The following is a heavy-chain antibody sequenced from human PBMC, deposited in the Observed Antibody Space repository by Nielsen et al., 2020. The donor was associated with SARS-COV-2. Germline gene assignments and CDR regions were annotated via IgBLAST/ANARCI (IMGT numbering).Heavy chain of an antibody. CDR3: ARQRGDLSYDSSHDAFDI. V-gene: IGHV5-51*01. J-gene: IGHJ3*02. CDR1: GYNFPTYW. CDR2: IYPGDSDT. D-gene: IGHD1-26*01. Sequence: GGSLRLSCQGSGYNFPTYWIGWVRQMPGQGLEWMGIIYPGDSDTRYSPSFQGQVTFSVDKSITTAYLQWSSLKASDTAMYYCARQRGDLSYDSSHDAFDIWGQGTAVTVSS.